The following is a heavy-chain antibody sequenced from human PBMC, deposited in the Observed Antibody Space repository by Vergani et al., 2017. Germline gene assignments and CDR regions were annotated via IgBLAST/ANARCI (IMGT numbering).Heavy chain of an antibody. CDR3: ARVVLRITMVRGAMKFDP. V-gene: IGHV4-34*01. CDR2: INHSGST. D-gene: IGHD3-10*01. Sequence: QVQLQQWGAGLLTPSETLSLTCAVYGGSFSGYYWSWIRQPPGKGLEWFGEINHSGSTNYNPSLKSRVTIPVDTSKNQFSLKLSSVTAAETAGYYCARVVLRITMVRGAMKFDPWGEGTLVTVSS. J-gene: IGHJ5*02. CDR1: GGSFSGYY.